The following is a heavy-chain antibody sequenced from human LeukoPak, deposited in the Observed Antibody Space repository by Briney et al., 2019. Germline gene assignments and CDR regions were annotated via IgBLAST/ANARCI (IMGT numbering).Heavy chain of an antibody. CDR2: IYYSGST. Sequence: SETLSLTCTVSGGSISSYYWSWIRQPPGKGLEWIGYIYYSGSTNYNPSLKSRVTISVDTSKNQFSLKLSSVTAADTAVYYCARAGPGDYIDYWGQGTLVTVSS. V-gene: IGHV4-59*01. D-gene: IGHD3-10*01. CDR3: ARAGPGDYIDY. CDR1: GGSISSYY. J-gene: IGHJ4*02.